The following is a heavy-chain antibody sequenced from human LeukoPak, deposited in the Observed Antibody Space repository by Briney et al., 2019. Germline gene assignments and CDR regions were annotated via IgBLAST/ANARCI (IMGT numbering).Heavy chain of an antibody. J-gene: IGHJ6*02. CDR2: ISGSGGST. V-gene: IGHV3-23*01. CDR1: GFIFSSYA. CDR3: ANTVGATNYYYYYGMDV. D-gene: IGHD1-26*01. Sequence: GGSLRLSCAASGFIFSSYAMSWVRQAPGKGLEWVSAISGSGGSTYYADSVKGRFTISRDNSKNTLYLQMNSLRAEDTAVYYCANTVGATNYYYYYGMDVWGQGTTVTVSS.